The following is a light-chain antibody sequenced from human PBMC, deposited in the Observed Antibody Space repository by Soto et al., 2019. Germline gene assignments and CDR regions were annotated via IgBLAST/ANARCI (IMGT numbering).Light chain of an antibody. Sequence: EIVLTQSPDTLSLSPGERATFSCRATQSITNKYVAWYQQKAGQAPRLLIYGASTRATGIPDRFRGSGSGTDFTLSITRLEPEDFAVYSCHQYLDSPNTFGQGTNLEIK. CDR3: HQYLDSPNT. V-gene: IGKV3-20*01. CDR1: QSITNKY. CDR2: GAS. J-gene: IGKJ2*01.